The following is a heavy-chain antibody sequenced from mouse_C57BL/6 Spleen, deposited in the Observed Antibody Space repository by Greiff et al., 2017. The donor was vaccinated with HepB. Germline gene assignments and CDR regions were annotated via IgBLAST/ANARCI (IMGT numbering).Heavy chain of an antibody. CDR2: IYPGSGNT. Sequence: VQLQQSGAELVRPGASVKLSCKASGYTFTDYYINWVKQRPGQGLEWIARIYPGSGNTYYNEKFKGKATLTAEKSSSTAYMQLSSLTSEDSAVYVCARAHCTTVERAWFAYWGQGTLVTVSA. D-gene: IGHD1-1*01. J-gene: IGHJ3*01. CDR1: GYTFTDYY. V-gene: IGHV1-76*01. CDR3: ARAHCTTVERAWFAY.